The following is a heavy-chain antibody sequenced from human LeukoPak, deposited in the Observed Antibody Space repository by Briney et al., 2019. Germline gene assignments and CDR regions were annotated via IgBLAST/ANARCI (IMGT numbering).Heavy chain of an antibody. J-gene: IGHJ4*02. Sequence: GASVKVSCKASGYTFTSYYMHWVRQAPGQGLEWMGIINPSGGSTSYAQKFQGRVNMTRDMSTSTVYMELSSLRSEDTAVYYCARIYCSSTSCHRAYFDYWGQGTLVTVSS. CDR1: GYTFTSYY. D-gene: IGHD2-2*01. CDR3: ARIYCSSTSCHRAYFDY. V-gene: IGHV1-46*01. CDR2: INPSGGST.